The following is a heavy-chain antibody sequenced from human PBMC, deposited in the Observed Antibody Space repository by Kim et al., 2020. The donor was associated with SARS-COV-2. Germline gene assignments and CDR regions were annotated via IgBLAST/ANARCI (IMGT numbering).Heavy chain of an antibody. J-gene: IGHJ4*02. V-gene: IGHV1-69*02. D-gene: IGHD3-10*01. CDR3: ARSYGSGSHDY. Sequence: ANYAQKFQGRVTITADKSTSTAYMELSSLRSEDTAVYYCARSYGSGSHDYWGQGTLVTVSS. CDR2: A.